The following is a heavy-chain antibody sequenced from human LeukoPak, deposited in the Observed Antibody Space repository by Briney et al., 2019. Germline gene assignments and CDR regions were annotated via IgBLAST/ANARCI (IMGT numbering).Heavy chain of an antibody. CDR1: GYSISSGYY. D-gene: IGHD2-2*02. CDR2: IYHSGST. Sequence: SETLSLTXAVSGYSISSGYYWGWMRQPPGKGLEWIGSIYHSGSTYYNPSLKSRVTISVDTSKNQFSLKLSSVTAADTAVYYCASLIAPIYCSSTSCHTGHAFDIWGQGTMVTVSS. V-gene: IGHV4-38-2*01. J-gene: IGHJ3*02. CDR3: ASLIAPIYCSSTSCHTGHAFDI.